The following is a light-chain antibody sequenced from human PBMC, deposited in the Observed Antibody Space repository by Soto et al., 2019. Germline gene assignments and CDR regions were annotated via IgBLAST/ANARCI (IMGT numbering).Light chain of an antibody. Sequence: QSVLTQPPSVSAAPGQTVTISCSGSSSNVGNNYVSWYQQFPGTAPKLLIYENSLRPSGIPDRFSGSKSGTSATLAITGLQTGDEADYYCGTWDSSLSAGVFGGGTQLTVL. CDR2: ENS. CDR1: SSNVGNNY. J-gene: IGLJ3*02. CDR3: GTWDSSLSAGV. V-gene: IGLV1-51*02.